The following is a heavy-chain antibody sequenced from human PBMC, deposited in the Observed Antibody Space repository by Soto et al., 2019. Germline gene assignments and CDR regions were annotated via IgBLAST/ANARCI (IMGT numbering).Heavy chain of an antibody. CDR3: ASRGGSGTYYNDSYYFGMDI. CDR1: GGSFSGYY. D-gene: IGHD3-10*01. CDR2: INHSGST. V-gene: IGHV4-34*01. J-gene: IGHJ6*02. Sequence: SETLSLTCAVYGGSFSGYYWTWFFQPPGKGLEWIGEINHSGSTDYNPSLKSRVTISVDTSKNQFSLKLSSVTAADTAVYYCASRGGSGTYYNDSYYFGMDIWGQGTTVTV.